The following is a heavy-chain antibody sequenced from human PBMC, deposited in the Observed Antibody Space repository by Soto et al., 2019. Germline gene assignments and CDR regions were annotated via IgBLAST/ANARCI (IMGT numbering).Heavy chain of an antibody. D-gene: IGHD3-10*01. Sequence: PGGSLRLSCAASGFTFSSYAMSWVRQAPGKGLEWVSAISGSGGSTYYAESVKGRFTISRDNSKNTQYLQMNSLRAEDTAVYYCAKEDTWYYAYYGMDVWGQGTTVTVSS. CDR1: GFTFSSYA. V-gene: IGHV3-23*01. J-gene: IGHJ6*02. CDR3: AKEDTWYYAYYGMDV. CDR2: ISGSGGST.